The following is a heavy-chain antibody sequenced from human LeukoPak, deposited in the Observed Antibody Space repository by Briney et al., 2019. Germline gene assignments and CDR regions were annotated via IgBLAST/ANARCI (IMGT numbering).Heavy chain of an antibody. CDR3: ARGPVGGGGGGGGYFDY. CDR2: MSFDGGNK. Sequence: GGSLRLSCAASGFTFSSYAMHWVRQAPGKGLEWVAVMSFDGGNKYYADSVKGRFTISRDNSRNTLYLQMNSLRPEDTAVYYGARGPVGGGGGGGGYFDYWGQGTLVTVSS. J-gene: IGHJ4*02. CDR1: GFTFSSYA. D-gene: IGHD3-10*01. V-gene: IGHV3-30-3*01.